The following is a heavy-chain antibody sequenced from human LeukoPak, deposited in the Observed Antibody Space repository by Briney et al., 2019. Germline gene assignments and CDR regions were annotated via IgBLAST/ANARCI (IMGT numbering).Heavy chain of an antibody. V-gene: IGHV3-21*05. J-gene: IGHJ4*02. D-gene: IGHD2-2*01. Sequence: GGSLRLSCAASGFTFSRYAMNWVRQAPGKGLQWVSYINTYNSDIHYADSVKVRFSISRDNARNTLYLQLSSLRDEDSAVYYCARDSFQPGLIDSWGQGTLVTVS. CDR2: INTYNSDI. CDR3: ARDSFQPGLIDS. CDR1: GFTFSRYA.